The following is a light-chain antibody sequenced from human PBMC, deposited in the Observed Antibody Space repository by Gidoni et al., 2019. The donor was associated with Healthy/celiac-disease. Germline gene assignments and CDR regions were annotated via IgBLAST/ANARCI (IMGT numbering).Light chain of an antibody. V-gene: IGLV3-25*03. CDR3: QSADSSGTVV. J-gene: IGLJ2*01. Sequence: SYELPQPPSVSGSPGQTARITCSGDALPKQYAYWYQQKPGQAPVLVIYKDSERPSGIPERFSGSSSGTTVTLTISGVQAEDEADYYCQSADSSGTVVFGGGTKLTVL. CDR2: KDS. CDR1: ALPKQY.